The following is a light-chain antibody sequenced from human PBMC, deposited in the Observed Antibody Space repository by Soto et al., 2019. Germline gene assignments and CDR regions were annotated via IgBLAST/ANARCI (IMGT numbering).Light chain of an antibody. CDR2: GAS. Sequence: EIVWKQSPGTLSLSPGERATLSCRASQSVSSSYLAWYQQKPGQAPRLLIYGASSSATGIPARFSGSGSGTDFTLTISRLEPEDFAVYYCQQYGSSPITFGQGTRLELK. CDR1: QSVSSSY. J-gene: IGKJ5*01. V-gene: IGKV3-20*01. CDR3: QQYGSSPIT.